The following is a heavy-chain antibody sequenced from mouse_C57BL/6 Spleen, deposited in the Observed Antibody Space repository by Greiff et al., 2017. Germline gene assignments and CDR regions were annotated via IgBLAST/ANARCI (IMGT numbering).Heavy chain of an antibody. J-gene: IGHJ1*03. CDR3: ASKGLAGRYFDV. CDR1: GYTFTDYN. V-gene: IGHV1-18*01. D-gene: IGHD1-1*01. Sequence: VQLQQSGPELVKPGASVKIPCKAYGYTFTDYNMDWVKQSHGKSLEWIGDINPNNGGTIYNQKFKGKATLTVDKSSSTAYMELRSLTSEDTAVYYCASKGLAGRYFDVWGTGTTVTVAS. CDR2: INPNNGGT.